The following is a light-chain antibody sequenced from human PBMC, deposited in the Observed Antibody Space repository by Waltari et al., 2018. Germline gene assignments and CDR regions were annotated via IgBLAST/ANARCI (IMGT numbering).Light chain of an antibody. J-gene: IGLJ3*02. CDR1: SGSLSTTPY. Sequence: QTVVTQEQSLSVSPGGTVTLPCALSSGSLSTTPYATWYQQTPGQAPRTLVYKANARSSGVPDRFSGSILGNTAALTITGAQADDESDYYCALYMGSGIWVFGGGTRLTVL. CDR3: ALYMGSGIWV. CDR2: KAN. V-gene: IGLV8-61*01.